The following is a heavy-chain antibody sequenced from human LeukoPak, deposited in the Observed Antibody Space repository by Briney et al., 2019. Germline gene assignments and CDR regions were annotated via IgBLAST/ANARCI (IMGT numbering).Heavy chain of an antibody. Sequence: ASVKVSCKASGYTFTSYYMHWVRQAPGQGLEWMGWISAYNGNTNYAQKLQGRVTMTTDTSTSTAYMELRSLRSDDTAVYYCARDSRFICGGDCYPGGNAFDIWGQGTMVTVSS. CDR3: ARDSRFICGGDCYPGGNAFDI. CDR2: ISAYNGNT. CDR1: GYTFTSYY. D-gene: IGHD2-21*02. V-gene: IGHV1-18*04. J-gene: IGHJ3*02.